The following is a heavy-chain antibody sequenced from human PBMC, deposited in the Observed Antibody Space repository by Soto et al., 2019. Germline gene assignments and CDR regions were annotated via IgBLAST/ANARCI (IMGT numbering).Heavy chain of an antibody. Sequence: EVQLLEPGGGLVQPGGSLRLSCAASGFTFSSFFMSWVRQAPGKGLDWVSGIGANGGGTYYADSVKGRFIISRDNSKNTLYLQMNSRRAEDAAVYYCARDPNGDYLGAFDFWGQKTMVTVSS. CDR1: GFTFSSFF. CDR2: IGANGGGT. J-gene: IGHJ3*01. V-gene: IGHV3-23*01. CDR3: ARDPNGDYLGAFDF. D-gene: IGHD4-17*01.